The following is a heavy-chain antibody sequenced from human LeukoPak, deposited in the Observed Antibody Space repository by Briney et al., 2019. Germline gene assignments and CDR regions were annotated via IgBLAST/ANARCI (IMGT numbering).Heavy chain of an antibody. D-gene: IGHD2-15*01. CDR2: IRRDGTT. J-gene: IGHJ4*02. CDR3: ARDAGQATPFDY. V-gene: IGHV3-74*01. Sequence: PGGSLRLSCAASGFTVSSYWIHWVRQAPGKRLVWVSLIRRDGTTSFAASVQGRFTISRDNARNTLYLQMNSLAAEDTAVYYCARDAGQATPFDYWGPGTLVTVSS. CDR1: GFTVSSYW.